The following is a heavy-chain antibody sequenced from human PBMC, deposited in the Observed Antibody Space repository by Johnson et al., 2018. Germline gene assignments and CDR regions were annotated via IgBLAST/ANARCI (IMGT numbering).Heavy chain of an antibody. CDR3: ANDDWGPRAFEA. CDR1: GFTFTSYW. J-gene: IGHJ3*01. V-gene: IGHV3-74*01. D-gene: IGHD7-27*01. CDR2: ISGDGSDT. Sequence: VQLQESGGDLVQPGGSLRLSCEASGFTFTSYWMHWVRQVPGKGLVWVSCISGDGSDTRYADSVKGRFTISKDNAKNTLYLQMNNLRVEDTAVYYWANDDWGPRAFEAWGQGTMVTVSS.